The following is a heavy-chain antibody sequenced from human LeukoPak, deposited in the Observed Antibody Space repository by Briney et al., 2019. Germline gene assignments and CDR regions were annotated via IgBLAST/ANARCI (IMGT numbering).Heavy chain of an antibody. D-gene: IGHD5/OR15-5a*01. Sequence: SQTLSLTCAISGDSVSSNSATWNWIRQSPSRGLEWLGRTFYRSKWYNEYAPSVKGRIAFNPDTSQNQFSLQLNSVTPEDTAVYYCARGVSRYFDCWGQGTLVAVSS. CDR2: TFYRSKWYN. J-gene: IGHJ4*02. CDR1: GDSVSSNSAT. CDR3: ARGVSRYFDC. V-gene: IGHV6-1*01.